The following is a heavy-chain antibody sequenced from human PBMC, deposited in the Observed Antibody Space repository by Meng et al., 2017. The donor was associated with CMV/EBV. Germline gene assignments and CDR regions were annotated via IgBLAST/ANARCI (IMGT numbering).Heavy chain of an antibody. J-gene: IGHJ3*02. CDR3: ARLPPPLGYCSSTSCYNPQDAFDI. Sequence: LRLSCTVSGGSISSSSYYWGWIRQPPGKGLEWIGSIYYSGSTYYNPSLKSRVTISVDTSKNQFSLKLSSVTAADTAVYYCARLPPPLGYCSSTSCYNPQDAFDIWGQGTMVTVSS. CDR1: GGSISSSSYY. V-gene: IGHV4-39*07. D-gene: IGHD2-2*02. CDR2: IYYSGST.